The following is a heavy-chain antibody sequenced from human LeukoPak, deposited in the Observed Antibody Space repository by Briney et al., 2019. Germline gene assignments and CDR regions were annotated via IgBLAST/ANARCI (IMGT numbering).Heavy chain of an antibody. CDR3: ATTLLWFGETGYFDY. CDR2: IYYSGST. CDR1: GGSISSYY. D-gene: IGHD3-10*01. Sequence: SETLSLTCTVSGGSISSYYWSWIRQPPGKGLEWIGYIYYSGSTNYNPSLKSRVTISVDTSKNQFSLKLSSVTAADTAVYYCATTLLWFGETGYFDYWGQGTLVTVSS. V-gene: IGHV4-59*01. J-gene: IGHJ4*02.